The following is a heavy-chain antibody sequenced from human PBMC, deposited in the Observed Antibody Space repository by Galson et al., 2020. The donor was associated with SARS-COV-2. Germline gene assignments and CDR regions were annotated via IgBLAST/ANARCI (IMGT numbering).Heavy chain of an antibody. CDR3: ARDFPYYYGSGSYPYYYYGMDV. Sequence: GASVKVSCKASGYTFTSYGISWVRQAPGQGLEWMGWISAYTGNTNYAQKLQGRVTMTTDKSTTTAYMALRSLRSDDTAVYYCARDFPYYYGSGSYPYYYYGMDVWGQGTTVTVSS. CDR1: GYTFTSYG. J-gene: IGHJ6*02. V-gene: IGHV1-18*04. D-gene: IGHD3-10*01. CDR2: ISAYTGNT.